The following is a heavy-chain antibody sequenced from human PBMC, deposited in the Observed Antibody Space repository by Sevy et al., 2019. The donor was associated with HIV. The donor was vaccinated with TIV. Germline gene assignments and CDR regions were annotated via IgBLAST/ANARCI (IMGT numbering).Heavy chain of an antibody. J-gene: IGHJ4*02. V-gene: IGHV3-23*01. CDR3: AKDPHYYDSSGYPFPY. CDR1: GFTFSSYA. Sequence: GGSLRLSCAASGFTFSSYAMSWVRQAPGKGLEWVSAISGCGGSTYYADSVKGRFTISRDNSKNTLYLQMNSLRAEDTAVYYCAKDPHYYDSSGYPFPYWGQGTLVTVSS. D-gene: IGHD3-22*01. CDR2: ISGCGGST.